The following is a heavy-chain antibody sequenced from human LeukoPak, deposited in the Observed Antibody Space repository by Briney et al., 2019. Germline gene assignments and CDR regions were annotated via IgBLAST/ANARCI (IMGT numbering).Heavy chain of an antibody. CDR1: GYTFTSYG. CDR2: ISAYNGNT. J-gene: IGHJ4*02. V-gene: IGHV1-18*01. Sequence: ASVKVSCKASGYTFTSYGISWVRQAPGQGLEWMGWISAYNGNTNYAQKLQGRVTMTTDTSTSTAYMELRSLRSDDTAVYYCARRNQWFGELEAFDYWGQGTLVTVSS. D-gene: IGHD3-10*01. CDR3: ARRNQWFGELEAFDY.